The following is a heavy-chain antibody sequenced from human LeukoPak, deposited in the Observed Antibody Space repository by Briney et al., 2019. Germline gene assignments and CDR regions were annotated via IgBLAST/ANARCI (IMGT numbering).Heavy chain of an antibody. Sequence: GASVKVSCKASGYTFTSYGISWVRQAPGQGLEWMGWISAYNGNTNYAQKLQGRVTMTTDTSTSTAYMELSRLRSDDTAVYYCARAKPSSESSGWFDYWGQGTLVTVSS. CDR2: ISAYNGNT. J-gene: IGHJ4*02. CDR3: ARAKPSSESSGWFDY. CDR1: GYTFTSYG. D-gene: IGHD6-19*01. V-gene: IGHV1-18*01.